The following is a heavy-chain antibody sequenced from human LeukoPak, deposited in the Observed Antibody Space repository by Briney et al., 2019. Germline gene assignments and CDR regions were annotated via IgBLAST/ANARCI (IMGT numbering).Heavy chain of an antibody. CDR2: KDYSGST. CDR1: GGSISRYY. Sequence: SETLSLTCTVSGGSISRYYWSWIRQPPGKGLEWIGYKDYSGSTNYNRSLKSRVTISVDTSKNQFSLKLSSVTAADTAVYYCARRGMVRGVYYWGQGTLVTVSS. J-gene: IGHJ4*02. V-gene: IGHV4-59*12. D-gene: IGHD3-10*01. CDR3: ARRGMVRGVYY.